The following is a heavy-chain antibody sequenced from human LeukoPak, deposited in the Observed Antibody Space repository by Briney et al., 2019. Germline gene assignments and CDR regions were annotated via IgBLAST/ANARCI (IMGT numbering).Heavy chain of an antibody. V-gene: IGHV3-30*18. J-gene: IGHJ6*04. CDR2: ISYDRSKW. CDR3: AKGDGGSSSWYDFYFYGVDV. D-gene: IGHD6-13*01. CDR1: GFTFSNYA. Sequence: ARSLRLSCVGSGFTFSNYAMQWVRQAPGKGLEWVAVISYDRSKWHYADAVKGRLSISRDNSKNALSLQFNSLRGDDTAVYYCAKGDGGSSSWYDFYFYGVDVWGKGNAVTVSS.